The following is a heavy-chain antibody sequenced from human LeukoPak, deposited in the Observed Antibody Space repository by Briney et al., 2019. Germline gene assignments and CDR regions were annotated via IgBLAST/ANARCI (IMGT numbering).Heavy chain of an antibody. J-gene: IGHJ5*02. Sequence: GGSLRLSCAASGFTFSSYSMNWVRQAPGKGLEWVSSISSSSSYIYYADSVKGRFTISRDNAKNSLYLQMNSLRAEDTAVYYCASMTTVTWRWFDPWGQGTLVTVSS. CDR3: ASMTTVTWRWFDP. D-gene: IGHD4-17*01. CDR1: GFTFSSYS. V-gene: IGHV3-21*01. CDR2: ISSSSSYI.